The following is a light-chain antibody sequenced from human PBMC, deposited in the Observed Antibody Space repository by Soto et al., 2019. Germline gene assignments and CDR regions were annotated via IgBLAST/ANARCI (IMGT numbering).Light chain of an antibody. CDR1: NSDVGGYDR. CDR2: EVY. V-gene: IGLV2-14*01. Sequence: QSALTQPASVSGSPGQSITISCTGTNSDVGGYDRVSWYQHHPGKAPKLLIFEVYNRPSGISDRFSGSKPGDTASLTISGLQAEDEADYYCISYIPSTTTHWVFGGGTKLTVL. J-gene: IGLJ3*02. CDR3: ISYIPSTTTHWV.